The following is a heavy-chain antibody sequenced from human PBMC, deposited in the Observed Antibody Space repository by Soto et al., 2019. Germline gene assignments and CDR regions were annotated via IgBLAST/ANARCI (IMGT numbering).Heavy chain of an antibody. CDR2: IYYSGST. CDR1: GFTISSYS. V-gene: IGHV4-59*01. Sequence: XXTLSLSFAVSGFTISSYSMRWVLQPPGKGLEWIGYIYYSGSTNYNPSLKSRVTISVDTSKKQFSLKLSSVTAADTAVYYCARSDGRGYSFYYYYYMDVWGKGTTVTVSS. D-gene: IGHD2-15*01. CDR3: ARSDGRGYSFYYYYYMDV. J-gene: IGHJ6*03.